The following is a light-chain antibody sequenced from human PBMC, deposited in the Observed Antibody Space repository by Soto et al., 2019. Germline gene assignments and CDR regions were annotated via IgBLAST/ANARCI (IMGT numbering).Light chain of an antibody. CDR1: QSVSSS. Sequence: EIVMTDSPATLSVSPGERATLSCRASQSVSSSLAWYQQRPGQAPRLLIYGASTRATGIPARFSGSGSGTEFTLTISSLQSEDFAIYYCQQYNSWQTFGQGTKV. CDR3: QQYNSWQT. CDR2: GAS. J-gene: IGKJ1*01. V-gene: IGKV3-15*01.